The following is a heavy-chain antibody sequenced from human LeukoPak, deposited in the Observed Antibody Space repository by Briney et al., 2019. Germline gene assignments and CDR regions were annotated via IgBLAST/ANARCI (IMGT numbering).Heavy chain of an antibody. CDR3: ARGKEIVGARHDAFDI. J-gene: IGHJ3*02. V-gene: IGHV3-30-3*01. D-gene: IGHD1-26*01. CDR1: GFTFSSYA. Sequence: GGSLRLSCAASGFTFSSYAMHWVRQAPGKGLEWVAVISYDGSNKYYADSVKGRFTISRDNSKNTLYLQMNSLRAEDTAVYYCARGKEIVGARHDAFDIWGQGTMVTVSS. CDR2: ISYDGSNK.